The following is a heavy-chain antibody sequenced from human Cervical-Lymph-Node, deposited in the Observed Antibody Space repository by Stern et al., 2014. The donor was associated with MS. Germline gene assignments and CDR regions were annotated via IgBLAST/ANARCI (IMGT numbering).Heavy chain of an antibody. Sequence: HLVQSGAEVKKPGSSVKVSCKSSGGISWARQAPGQGLERMGGVISFVGISNYAQKFQGRVTITADTSTNTTYLHLSRLTSADTAVYYCARGSGDNWFDPWGQGTLVTVSS. CDR2: VISFVGIS. J-gene: IGHJ5*02. V-gene: IGHV1-69*17. CDR3: ARGSGDNWFDP. CDR1: GG. D-gene: IGHD3-10*01.